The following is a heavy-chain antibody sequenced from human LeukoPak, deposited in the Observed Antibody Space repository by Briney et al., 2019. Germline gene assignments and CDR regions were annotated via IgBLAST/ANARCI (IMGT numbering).Heavy chain of an antibody. CDR1: GGSISSGGYS. CDR2: IYHSGST. Sequence: PSQTLSLTCAVSGGSISSGGYSWSWIRQPPGKGLEWIGYIYHSGSTYYNPSLKSRVTISVDRSKNQFSLKLSSVTAADTAVYYFARGGYCSSTSCLGFDYWGQGTLVTVSS. V-gene: IGHV4-30-2*01. CDR3: ARGGYCSSTSCLGFDY. D-gene: IGHD2-2*01. J-gene: IGHJ4*02.